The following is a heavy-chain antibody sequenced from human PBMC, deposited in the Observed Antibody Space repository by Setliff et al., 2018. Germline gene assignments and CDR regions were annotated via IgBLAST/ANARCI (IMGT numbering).Heavy chain of an antibody. V-gene: IGHV1-69*05. Sequence: SVKVSCKASGGTFSSYGISWVRQAPGQGLEWMGGTIPIFGTTNYAQKFQGRVTIITDESTSTAYMELSSLTSADTAVYYCASEGVDTRSSTDYRYYMDVWGKGTTVTVSS. CDR1: GGTFSSYG. CDR2: TIPIFGTT. J-gene: IGHJ6*03. D-gene: IGHD5-18*01. CDR3: ASEGVDTRSSTDYRYYMDV.